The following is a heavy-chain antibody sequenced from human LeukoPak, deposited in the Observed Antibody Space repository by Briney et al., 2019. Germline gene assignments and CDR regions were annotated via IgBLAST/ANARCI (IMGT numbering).Heavy chain of an antibody. Sequence: SETLSLTCAVYGGSSSGYYWSWIRQPPGKGLEWIGEINHSGSTNYNPSLKSRVTISVDTSKNQFSLKLSSVTAADTAVYYCASLGYCSSTSCYGPFDYWGQGTLVTVSS. CDR3: ASLGYCSSTSCYGPFDY. J-gene: IGHJ4*02. V-gene: IGHV4-34*01. D-gene: IGHD2-2*01. CDR2: INHSGST. CDR1: GGSSSGYY.